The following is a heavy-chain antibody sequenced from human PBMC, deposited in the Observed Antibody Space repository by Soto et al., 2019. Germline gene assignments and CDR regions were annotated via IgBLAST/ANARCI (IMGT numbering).Heavy chain of an antibody. V-gene: IGHV1-3*01. Sequence: QVQLVQSGADMREPGASVKVSCKASGHTLTSYTLHWVRQAPGQRLEWMGWINPGFGSTKYSEEFQGRVNFTRDKSANMAYMELTGLRPEDTAVYYCAMFWVPNWSDPWGQGTLVTVSS. CDR1: GHTLTSYT. J-gene: IGHJ5*02. D-gene: IGHD3-10*02. CDR3: AMFWVPNWSDP. CDR2: INPGFGST.